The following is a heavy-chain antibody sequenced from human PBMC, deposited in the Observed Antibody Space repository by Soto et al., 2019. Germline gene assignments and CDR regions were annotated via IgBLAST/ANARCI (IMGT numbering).Heavy chain of an antibody. CDR2: IIPIFGTA. CDR1: GGTFSSYA. V-gene: IGHV1-69*01. Sequence: QVPLVQSGAAVKKPGSSVKVSCKASGGTFSSYAISWVRQAPGQGLEWMGGIIPIFGTANYAQKLQGRVTITAAESTSTAYMELSSLRSEDTAVDYCARKVHYGDAGVWFDPWCQGTLVTFS. J-gene: IGHJ5*02. D-gene: IGHD4-17*01. CDR3: ARKVHYGDAGVWFDP.